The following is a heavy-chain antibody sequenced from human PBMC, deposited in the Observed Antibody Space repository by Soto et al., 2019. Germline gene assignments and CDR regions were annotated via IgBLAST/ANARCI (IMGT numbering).Heavy chain of an antibody. CDR1: GGTFSSYT. CDR2: IIPILGIT. D-gene: IGHD2-15*01. V-gene: IGHV1-69*02. J-gene: IGHJ3*02. CDR3: AKVEAVRASSGQLSCAFDI. Sequence: QVQLVQSGAEVRKPGSSVKVSCKASGGTFSSYTICWVRQAPGQGLVWMGRIIPILGITNYAQEFQGRVTIPADRSSTTAYMALSSLRSEEAAVYYCAKVEAVRASSGQLSCAFDIWGRGTMVTVSS.